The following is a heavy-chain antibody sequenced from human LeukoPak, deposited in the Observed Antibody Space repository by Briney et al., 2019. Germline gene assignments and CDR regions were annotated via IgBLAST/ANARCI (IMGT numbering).Heavy chain of an antibody. V-gene: IGHV4-59*02. Sequence: SETLSLTCTVSSGSVNSYYWSWIRQPPGKGLEWIGYIYYSGSTNYNPSLKSRVTISVDTSKNQFSLKLSSVTAADTAVYYCARGFNWFDPWGQGTLVTVSS. CDR1: SGSVNSYY. CDR3: ARGFNWFDP. J-gene: IGHJ5*02. CDR2: IYYSGST.